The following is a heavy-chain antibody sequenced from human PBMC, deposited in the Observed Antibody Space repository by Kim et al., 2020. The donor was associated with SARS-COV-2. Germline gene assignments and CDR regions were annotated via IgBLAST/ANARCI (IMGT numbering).Heavy chain of an antibody. CDR1: GGSISSGGYY. V-gene: IGHV4-31*03. J-gene: IGHJ4*02. Sequence: SETLSLTCTVSGGSISSGGYYWSWIRQHPGKGLEWIGYIYYSGSTYYNPSLKSRVTISVDTSKNQFSLKLSSVTAADTAVYYCAGGHIGYCSSTSCYAVDYWGQGTLVTVSS. D-gene: IGHD2-2*01. CDR3: AGGHIGYCSSTSCYAVDY. CDR2: IYYSGST.